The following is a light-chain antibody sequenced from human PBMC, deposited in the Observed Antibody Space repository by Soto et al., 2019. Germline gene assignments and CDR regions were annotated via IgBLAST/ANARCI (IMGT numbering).Light chain of an antibody. CDR2: GNI. J-gene: IGLJ1*01. Sequence: QSVLTQPPSVSGAPGQRVTISCTGSSSNIGANYDVQWYQQLPGTAPRLLIYGNINRPSGIPDRFSGSKSGTSASLAITGLQTEDEADYYCQSYDVSLTAYVFGTGTKVTVL. CDR1: SSNIGANYD. V-gene: IGLV1-40*01. CDR3: QSYDVSLTAYV.